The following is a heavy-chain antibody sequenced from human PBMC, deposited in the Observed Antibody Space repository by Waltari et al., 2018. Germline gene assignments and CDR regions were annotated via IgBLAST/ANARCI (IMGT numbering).Heavy chain of an antibody. CDR3: AKDQRSVGASFDY. CDR1: GFTFNNYA. CDR2: ISGSGGST. J-gene: IGHJ4*02. V-gene: IGHV3-23*04. Sequence: EVQLVESGGGLVQPGGSLRLSCAASGFTFNNYAMSWVRQAPGKGLEWVSAISGSGGSTYYADSVKGRFTISRDNSKNTLYLQMNSLRAEDTAVYYCAKDQRSVGASFDYWGQGTLVTVSS. D-gene: IGHD1-26*01.